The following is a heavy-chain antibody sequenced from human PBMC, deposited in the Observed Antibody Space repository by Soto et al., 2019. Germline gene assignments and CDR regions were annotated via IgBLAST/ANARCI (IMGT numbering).Heavy chain of an antibody. V-gene: IGHV1-46*01. CDR2: INPSGGST. Sequence: XSVKVSCKASGYPFTSYYVHWVRQAPGQGLEWMGIINPSGGSTSYAQKFQGRVTMTRDTSTSTVYMELSSLRSEDTAVYYCARDYGDPQDEYFDYWGQGTLVTVSS. D-gene: IGHD4-17*01. CDR3: ARDYGDPQDEYFDY. CDR1: GYPFTSYY. J-gene: IGHJ4*02.